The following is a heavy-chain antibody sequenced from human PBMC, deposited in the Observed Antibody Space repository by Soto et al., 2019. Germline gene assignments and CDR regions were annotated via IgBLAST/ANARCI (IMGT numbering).Heavy chain of an antibody. CDR3: ARDLMNWYSSSWYFDPHYYYYGMDV. D-gene: IGHD6-13*01. CDR1: GFTFSSYS. V-gene: IGHV3-21*01. J-gene: IGHJ6*02. Sequence: EVQLVESGGGLVKPGGSLRLSCAASGFTFSSYSMNWVRQAPGKGLEWVSSISSSSSYIYYADSVKGRFTISRDNAKNSLYLQMNSRGAEDTAVYYCARDLMNWYSSSWYFDPHYYYYGMDVWGQGTTVTVSS. CDR2: ISSSSSYI.